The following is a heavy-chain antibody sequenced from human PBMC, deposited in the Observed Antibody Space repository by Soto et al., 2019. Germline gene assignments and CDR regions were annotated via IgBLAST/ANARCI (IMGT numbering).Heavy chain of an antibody. J-gene: IGHJ6*02. CDR3: ARVGTGTIYLGVNYYYYGMDV. Sequence: SVKVSCKASGGTFSSYAISWVRQAPGQGLEWMGGIIPIFGTANYAQKFQGRVTITADKSTSTAYMELSSLRSEDTAVYYCARVGTGTIYLGVNYYYYGMDVWGQGTTVTVSS. CDR2: IIPIFGTA. V-gene: IGHV1-69*06. D-gene: IGHD1-7*01. CDR1: GGTFSSYA.